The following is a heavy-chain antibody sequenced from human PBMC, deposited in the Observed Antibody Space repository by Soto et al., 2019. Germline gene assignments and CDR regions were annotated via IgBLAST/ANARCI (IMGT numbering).Heavy chain of an antibody. CDR1: GGSISSGYYY. J-gene: IGHJ4*02. V-gene: IGHV4-30-4*01. Sequence: SETLSLTCTVSGGSISSGYYYWSCIRPPPGKGLEWMGYIYYSESTDYNPSLKSRVTIAVDTSKNQYSLKLSSVTAADTAVYYCAREGTYGSGSYFFDYWGQGTLVTVSS. D-gene: IGHD3-10*01. CDR2: IYYSEST. CDR3: AREGTYGSGSYFFDY.